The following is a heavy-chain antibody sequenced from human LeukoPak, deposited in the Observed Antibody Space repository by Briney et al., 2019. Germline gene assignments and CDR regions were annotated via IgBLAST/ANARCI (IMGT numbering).Heavy chain of an antibody. V-gene: IGHV3-43*02. CDR1: GFTFDDYA. Sequence: GGSLRLSCAASGFTFDDYAMHWVRQAPGKGLEWVSLISGDGGRTYHADSVKGRFTISRDNSKNSLYLQMNSLRTEDTALYYCAKDLDRGHSYGYFNGMDVWGQGTTVTVS. CDR2: ISGDGGRT. CDR3: AKDLDRGHSYGYFNGMDV. J-gene: IGHJ6*02. D-gene: IGHD5-18*01.